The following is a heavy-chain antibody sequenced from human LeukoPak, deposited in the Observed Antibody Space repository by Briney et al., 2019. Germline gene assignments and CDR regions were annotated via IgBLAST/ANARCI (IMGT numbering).Heavy chain of an antibody. CDR1: GFTFDDYG. Sequence: GGSLRLSCATSGFTFDDYGMSWVRQAPAKGLEWVSGINWNGGSTGYADSVKGRFTISRDNAKNSLYLQMNSLRAEDTALYYCARDYGYYDSRGYYYFDYWGQGTLVTVSS. J-gene: IGHJ4*02. CDR2: INWNGGST. D-gene: IGHD3-22*01. CDR3: ARDYGYYDSRGYYYFDY. V-gene: IGHV3-20*04.